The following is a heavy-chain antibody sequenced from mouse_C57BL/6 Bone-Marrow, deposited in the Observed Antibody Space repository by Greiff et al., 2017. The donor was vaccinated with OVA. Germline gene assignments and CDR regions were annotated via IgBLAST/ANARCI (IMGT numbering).Heavy chain of an antibody. CDR2: ISYDGSN. V-gene: IGHV3-6*01. CDR1: GYSITSGYY. J-gene: IGHJ4*01. CDR3: ARAGFHAMDY. Sequence: ESGPGLVKPSQSLSLTCSVTGYSITSGYYWNWIRQFPGNKLEWMGYISYDGSNNYNPSLKNRISITRDTSKNQFFLKLNSVTTEDTATYYCARAGFHAMDYWGQGTSVTVSS.